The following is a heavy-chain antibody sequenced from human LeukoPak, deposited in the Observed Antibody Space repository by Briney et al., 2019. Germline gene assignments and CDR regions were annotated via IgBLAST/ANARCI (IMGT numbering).Heavy chain of an antibody. CDR2: IDPNSGGT. V-gene: IGHV1-2*06. D-gene: IGHD3-10*01. Sequence: GASVKVSCKASGYTFTGYYIHCVRQAPGQGLEWMGRIDPNSGGTNYAQKFQGRVTMTRDTSISTAYMQLSRLTSDDTAVYYCAREPMVRDFNWFDPWGQGTLVTVSS. CDR3: AREPMVRDFNWFDP. CDR1: GYTFTGYY. J-gene: IGHJ5*02.